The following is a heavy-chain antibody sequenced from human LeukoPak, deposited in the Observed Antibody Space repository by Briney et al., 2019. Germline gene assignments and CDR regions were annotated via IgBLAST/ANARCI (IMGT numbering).Heavy chain of an antibody. Sequence: GGSLRLSCAASGFTFSDYNMNWVRQAPGKGLEWVSYITDSGNTIHYADSVKGRFTISRDNAKNSLSLQLNSLRVEDTAVYYCARGHYDVLAASYKWTPDYWGQGTLVTVSS. CDR1: GFTFSDYN. D-gene: IGHD3-9*01. J-gene: IGHJ4*02. V-gene: IGHV3-11*04. CDR3: ARGHYDVLAASYKWTPDY. CDR2: ITDSGNTI.